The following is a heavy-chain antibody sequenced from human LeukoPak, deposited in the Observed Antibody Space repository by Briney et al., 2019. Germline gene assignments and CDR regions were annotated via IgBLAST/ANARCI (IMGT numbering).Heavy chain of an antibody. Sequence: GGSLRLSCAASGFTFSSYWMHWVRQAPGKGLVWVSRINSGGSSTSYADSVKGRFTISRDNAKNTLYLQVNSLRAEDTAVYYCAHPAAGGFDYWGQGTLVTVSS. J-gene: IGHJ4*02. CDR1: GFTFSSYW. CDR2: INSGGSST. V-gene: IGHV3-74*01. D-gene: IGHD6-25*01. CDR3: AHPAAGGFDY.